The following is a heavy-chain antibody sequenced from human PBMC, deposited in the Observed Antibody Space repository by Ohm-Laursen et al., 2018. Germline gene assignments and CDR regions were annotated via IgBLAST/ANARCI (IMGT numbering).Heavy chain of an antibody. CDR2: VANGVST. Sequence: TLSLTCTVSGASISSDYWSWIRQPPGKGLEWIGYVANGVSTNYIPSLKSRVTISGDTSKNEFSLKLNSVTAADTAIYYCAGPYRGSIGSLDYWGQGILVTVSS. CDR1: GASISSDY. V-gene: IGHV4-59*08. CDR3: AGPYRGSIGSLDY. D-gene: IGHD3-10*01. J-gene: IGHJ4*02.